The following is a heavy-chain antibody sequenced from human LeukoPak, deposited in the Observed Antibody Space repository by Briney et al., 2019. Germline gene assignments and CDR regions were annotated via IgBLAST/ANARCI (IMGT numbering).Heavy chain of an antibody. V-gene: IGHV4-39*01. CDR2: IYYTGST. CDR3: ARRGYYEGYFQH. Sequence: SETLSLTCTVSDGSFSSSSYYWGRIRPPPGKGLEGIGSIYYTGSTYDNPSLNSRVSISVSTSKNQYSLKLSSVTAADTDVYYCARRGYYEGYFQHWGQGTLDTVSS. CDR1: DGSFSSSSYY. J-gene: IGHJ1*01. D-gene: IGHD3-22*01.